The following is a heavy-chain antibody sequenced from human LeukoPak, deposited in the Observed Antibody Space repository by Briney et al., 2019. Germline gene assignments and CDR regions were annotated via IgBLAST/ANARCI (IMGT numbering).Heavy chain of an antibody. J-gene: IGHJ4*02. CDR3: ARGLPYYYDSSAPGFDY. CDR1: GGSFSGYY. CDR2: INHSGST. D-gene: IGHD3-22*01. Sequence: SETLSLTCAVYGGSFSGYYWSWIRQPPGKGLEWIGEINHSGSTNYNPSLKSQVTISVDTSKNQFSLKLSSVTAADTAVYYCARGLPYYYDSSAPGFDYWGQGTLVTVSS. V-gene: IGHV4-34*01.